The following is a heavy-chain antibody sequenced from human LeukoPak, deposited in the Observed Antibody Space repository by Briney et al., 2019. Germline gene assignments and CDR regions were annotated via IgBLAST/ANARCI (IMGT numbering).Heavy chain of an antibody. J-gene: IGHJ4*02. V-gene: IGHV3-53*01. CDR3: AKRTLTPSESHSPLDY. CDR1: GFTVSSNY. D-gene: IGHD1-26*01. Sequence: GGSLRLSCAASGFTVSSNYMSWVRQAPGKGLEWVSVIYSGGITYYADSVKGRFTISRDNSRNTEYLQMNSLRAEDTAVYYCAKRTLTPSESHSPLDYWGQGTLVTVSS. CDR2: IYSGGIT.